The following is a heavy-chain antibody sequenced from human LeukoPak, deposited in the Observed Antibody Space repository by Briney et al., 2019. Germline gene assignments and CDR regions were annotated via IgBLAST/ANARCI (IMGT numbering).Heavy chain of an antibody. D-gene: IGHD3-16*01. V-gene: IGHV3-30*18. CDR1: GFTFSSYG. CDR2: ISYDGSNK. J-gene: IGHJ3*02. Sequence: GGSLRLSCAASGFTFSSYGMHWVRQAPGKGLEWVAVISYDGSNKYYADSVKGRFTISRDNSKNTLYLQMNSLRAEDTAVYYCAKDRRLMITFGGDAFDIWGQETMVTVSS. CDR3: AKDRRLMITFGGDAFDI.